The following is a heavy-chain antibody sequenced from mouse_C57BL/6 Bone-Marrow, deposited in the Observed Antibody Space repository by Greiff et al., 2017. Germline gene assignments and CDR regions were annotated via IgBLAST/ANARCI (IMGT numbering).Heavy chain of an antibody. J-gene: IGHJ4*01. Sequence: QVQLQQSGAELMKPGASVKLSCTATGYTFTGYWIEWVKQRPGHGLEWIGEILPGSGSTNYTEKFTGKATFTADTSSNTAYMQLSSLTTEDSAIYYCARLPLLLRCYYAMDYWGQGTSVTVSS. V-gene: IGHV1-9*01. CDR2: ILPGSGST. D-gene: IGHD1-1*01. CDR3: ARLPLLLRCYYAMDY. CDR1: GYTFTGYW.